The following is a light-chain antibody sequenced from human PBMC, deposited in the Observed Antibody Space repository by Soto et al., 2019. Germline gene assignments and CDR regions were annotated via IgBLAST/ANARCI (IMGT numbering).Light chain of an antibody. J-gene: IGLJ1*01. Sequence: QSALTQPASVSGSPGQSITISCTGTSSDVGGYNYVSWYQQHPGKAPKLMIYDVSNRPSGVSNRFSGSNSGNTASLNISGRQAEDEADYYCSSYRSSGTLYVFGSGTKVTVL. CDR1: SSDVGGYNY. CDR2: DVS. V-gene: IGLV2-14*01. CDR3: SSYRSSGTLYV.